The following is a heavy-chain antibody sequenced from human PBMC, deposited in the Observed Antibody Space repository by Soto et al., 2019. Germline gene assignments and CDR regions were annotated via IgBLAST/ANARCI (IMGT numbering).Heavy chain of an antibody. D-gene: IGHD6-19*01. CDR1: GFTFSSYS. CDR3: TSSGWYVKIDY. CDR2: ISGSGGST. V-gene: IGHV3-23*01. J-gene: IGHJ4*02. Sequence: GGSLRLSCAASGFTFSSYSMNWVRQAPGKGLEWVSAISGSGGSTYYADSVKGRFTISRDNSKNTLYLQMNSLRAEDTAVYYCTSSGWYVKIDYWGQGTLVTVSS.